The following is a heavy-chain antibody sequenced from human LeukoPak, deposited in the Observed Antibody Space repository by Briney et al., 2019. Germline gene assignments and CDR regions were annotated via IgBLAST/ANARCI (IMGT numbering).Heavy chain of an antibody. V-gene: IGHV1-24*01. CDR1: GKTLSELS. CDR3: ARDLGLERLATDAFDI. CDR2: FDPETGEA. Sequence: ASVKVSCKVPGKTLSELSMHWVRQTPGKGLEWMGGFDPETGEAVYAQKFQGRVTMTEDTSTDTAYMELSSLRSDDTAVYYCARDLGLERLATDAFDIWGQGTMVTVSS. J-gene: IGHJ3*02. D-gene: IGHD1-1*01.